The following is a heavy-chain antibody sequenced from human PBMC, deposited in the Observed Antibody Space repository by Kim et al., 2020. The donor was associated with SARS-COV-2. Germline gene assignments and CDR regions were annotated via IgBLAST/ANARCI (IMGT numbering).Heavy chain of an antibody. CDR2: ST. J-gene: IGHJ6*02. V-gene: IGHV3-74*01. Sequence: STSYADSVKGRFTISGDNAKNTLYLQMSSLRVEDTAVYYCARGNYYGMDVWGQGTTVTVSS. CDR3: ARGNYYGMDV.